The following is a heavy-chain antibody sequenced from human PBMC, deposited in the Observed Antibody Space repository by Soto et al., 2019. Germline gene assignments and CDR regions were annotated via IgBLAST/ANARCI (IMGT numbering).Heavy chain of an antibody. D-gene: IGHD2-2*01. J-gene: IGHJ5*02. CDR3: FTSNWFDP. CDR1: GASISRYY. CDR2: LYNTGST. Sequence: PSETLSLTCTVSGASISRYYWSWIRQSPGKGLEWIGYLYNTGSTYYNPSLKSRVTISVDTSKNQFSLKLSSVTAADTAVYYCFTSNWFDPWGQGTLVTVSS. V-gene: IGHV4-4*08.